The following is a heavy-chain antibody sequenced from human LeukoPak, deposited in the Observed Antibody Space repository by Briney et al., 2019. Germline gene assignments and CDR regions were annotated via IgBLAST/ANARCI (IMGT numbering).Heavy chain of an antibody. V-gene: IGHV4-61*02. Sequence: SQTLSLTCTVSGGSISSGSYYWSWIRQPAGKGLEWIGRFYTSGSTNYNPSLKSRVTISVDTSKNQFSLKLSSVTAADTAVYYCARCSGSVPPDYWGQGTLVTVSS. CDR1: GGSISSGSYY. CDR3: ARCSGSVPPDY. CDR2: FYTSGST. D-gene: IGHD3-10*02. J-gene: IGHJ4*02.